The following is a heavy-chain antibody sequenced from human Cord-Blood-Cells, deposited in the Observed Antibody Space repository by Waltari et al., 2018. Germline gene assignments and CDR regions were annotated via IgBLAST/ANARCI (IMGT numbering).Heavy chain of an antibody. CDR3: ARGRLNSSGYYDAFDI. CDR1: GGSFSGYY. D-gene: IGHD3-22*01. V-gene: IGHV4-34*01. CDR2: INHSGST. Sequence: QVQLQQWGAGLLKPSETLSLTCDVYGGSFSGYYWSWIRQPPGKGLEWIGEINHSGSTNYNPSLKSRVTISVDTSKNQFSLKLSSVTAADTAVYYCARGRLNSSGYYDAFDIWGQGTMVTVSS. J-gene: IGHJ3*02.